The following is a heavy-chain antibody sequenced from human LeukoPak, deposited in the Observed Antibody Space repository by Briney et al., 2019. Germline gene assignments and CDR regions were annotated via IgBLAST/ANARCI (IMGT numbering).Heavy chain of an antibody. V-gene: IGHV3-15*01. D-gene: IGHD1-26*01. Sequence: GGSLRLSCAASGFTFSNAWMSWVRQAPGKGLEWVGRIMSKTDGGTTDYAAPVKGRFTISRDDSKNTLYLQMNSLKTEDTAIYYCTTDQVGPTHFDYWGQGALVTVSS. CDR1: GFTFSNAW. J-gene: IGHJ4*02. CDR2: IMSKTDGGTT. CDR3: TTDQVGPTHFDY.